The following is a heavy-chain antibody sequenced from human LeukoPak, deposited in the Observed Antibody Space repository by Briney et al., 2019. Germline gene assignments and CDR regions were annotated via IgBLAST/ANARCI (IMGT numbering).Heavy chain of an antibody. CDR2: IYHSGST. CDR3: ARLYGTGYWEHFDY. V-gene: IGHV4-59*08. D-gene: IGHD3/OR15-3a*01. CDR1: GGSISRDY. J-gene: IGHJ4*02. Sequence: SETLSLTCSVSGGSISRDYWSWIRQPPGEGLEWIGYIYHSGSTNYNPSLKSRLTISVDTSKNQFSLKLTSVTAADTAVYYCARLYGTGYWEHFDYWGPGTLVTVSS.